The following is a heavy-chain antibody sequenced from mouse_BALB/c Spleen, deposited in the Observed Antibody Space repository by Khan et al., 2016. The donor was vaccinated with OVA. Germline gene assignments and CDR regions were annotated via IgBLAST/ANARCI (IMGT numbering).Heavy chain of an antibody. CDR3: ARRILRRSYWYVDV. CDR1: GYTFTTYL. J-gene: IGHJ1*01. D-gene: IGHD1-1*01. Sequence: QVQLKESGAELAKPGASVKMSCKASGYTFTTYLMHWVKEGPGQGLEWIGYIHPSTGQTEYNQKFKDKATLTADKSSSTAYMQLSSLSSEDSAVYYCARRILRRSYWYVDVWGAGTAVTVSS. CDR2: IHPSTGQT. V-gene: IGHV1-4*01.